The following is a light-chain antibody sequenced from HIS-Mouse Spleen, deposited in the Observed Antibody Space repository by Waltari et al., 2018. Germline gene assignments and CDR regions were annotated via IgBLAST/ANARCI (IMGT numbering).Light chain of an antibody. V-gene: IGLV6-57*02. CDR2: EDN. Sequence: NFMLTQPHPVSESPGKTVTISCTGSSGSIASNYLQWYQQRPGSPPTTVIYEDNQRPSGIPERFSGSSSGTMATLTISGAQVEDEADYYCYSTDSSGNHRLFGGGTKLTVL. CDR3: YSTDSSGNHRL. CDR1: SGSIASNY. J-gene: IGLJ2*01.